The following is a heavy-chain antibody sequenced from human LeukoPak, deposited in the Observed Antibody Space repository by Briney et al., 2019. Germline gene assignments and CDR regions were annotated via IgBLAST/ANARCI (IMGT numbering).Heavy chain of an antibody. CDR2: ISYDGSNK. Sequence: PGWSLRLSCAASGFTFSSYGMHWVRQAPGKGLEWVAVISYDGSNKYYADPVKGRFTISRDNSKNTLYLQMNSLRAEDTAVYYCAKDVAAAGIGFDYWGQGTLVTVSS. D-gene: IGHD6-13*01. CDR3: AKDVAAAGIGFDY. V-gene: IGHV3-30*18. CDR1: GFTFSSYG. J-gene: IGHJ4*02.